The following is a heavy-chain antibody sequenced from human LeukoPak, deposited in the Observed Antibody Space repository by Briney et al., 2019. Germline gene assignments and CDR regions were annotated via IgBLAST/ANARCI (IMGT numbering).Heavy chain of an antibody. V-gene: IGHV3-72*01. D-gene: IGHD1-26*01. CDR2: TRNKANSYTT. CDR1: GFTFSDHY. J-gene: IGHJ3*02. CDR3: AREGELDAFDI. Sequence: GGSLRLSCAASGFTFSDHYMDWVRQAPGKGLEWVGRTRNKANSYTTEYAASVKGRFTISRDDSKNSLYLQMNSLKTEDTAVYYCAREGELDAFDIWGQGTMVTVSS.